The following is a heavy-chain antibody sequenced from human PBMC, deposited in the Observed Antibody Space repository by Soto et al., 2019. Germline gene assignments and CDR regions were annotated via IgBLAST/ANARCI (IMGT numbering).Heavy chain of an antibody. J-gene: IGHJ6*02. D-gene: IGHD2-21*02. CDR3: ARDLWGYCGTDCYPLDV. CDR2: IYYSGST. Sequence: SETLSLTCTVSGGSISSYYWSWIRQPPGKGLEWIGYIYYSGSTIYNPSLKSRVTISVDTSKNQFSLKLNSLTAADTAVYYCARDLWGYCGTDCYPLDVWGQGTTVTVSS. CDR1: GGSISSYY. V-gene: IGHV4-59*01.